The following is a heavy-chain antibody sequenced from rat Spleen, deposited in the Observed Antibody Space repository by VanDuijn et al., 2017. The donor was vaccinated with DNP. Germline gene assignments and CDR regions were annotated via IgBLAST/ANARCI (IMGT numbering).Heavy chain of an antibody. D-gene: IGHD5-1*01. CDR2: ISYDGGDT. J-gene: IGHJ2*01. CDR1: GFTFSDYY. V-gene: IGHV5-20*01. CDR3: TTEAGGFDY. Sequence: EVQLVESGGGLVQPGRSLKLSCAASGFTFSDYYMAWVRQAPTKGLEWVASISYDGGDTYYRDSVKGRFTISRDNAKSSLYLQMDSLRSEDTATYYCTTEAGGFDYWGQGVMVTVSS.